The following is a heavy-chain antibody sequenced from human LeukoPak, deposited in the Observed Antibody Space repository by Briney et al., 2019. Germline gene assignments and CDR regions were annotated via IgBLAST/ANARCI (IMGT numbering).Heavy chain of an antibody. CDR1: GGSISSSSYY. V-gene: IGHV4-39*01. Sequence: SETLSLTCTVSGGSISSSSYYWGWIRQPPGKRLEWIGSIYYSGSTYYNPSLKSRVTISVDTSKNQFSLKLSSVTAADTAVYYCAEGYSSSWYDWFDPWGQGTLVTVSS. J-gene: IGHJ5*02. CDR2: IYYSGST. CDR3: AEGYSSSWYDWFDP. D-gene: IGHD6-13*01.